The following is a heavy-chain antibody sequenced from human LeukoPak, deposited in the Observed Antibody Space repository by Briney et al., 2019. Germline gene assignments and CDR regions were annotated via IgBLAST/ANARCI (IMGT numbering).Heavy chain of an antibody. CDR2: KSYAGRDI. D-gene: IGHD2-15*01. CDR1: GFTFSDFA. CDR3: VKRRVRDIVVVVAADFDF. J-gene: IGHJ4*02. Sequence: AGTSLRLSCTASGFTFSDFAMHWVRQAPGKGLEWVAVKSYAGRDIYYADSVKGRFTISRDNSNDTLYLQMSSLRPDDTAIYYCVKRRVRDIVVVVAADFDFWGQGTLVTVSS. V-gene: IGHV3-30*18.